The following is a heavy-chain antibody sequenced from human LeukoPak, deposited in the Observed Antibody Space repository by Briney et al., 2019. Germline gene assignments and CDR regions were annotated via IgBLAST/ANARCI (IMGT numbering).Heavy chain of an antibody. Sequence: SETLSLTCTVSGSSISSSSFYWGWIRQPPGKGPEWIGRIYYSGITYYNPSLKSRVTISVDTSKNQFSLKLSSVTAADTAVYYCARAFLWGYSGYDSYYFDYWGQGALVTVSS. J-gene: IGHJ4*02. CDR1: GSSISSSSFY. V-gene: IGHV4-39*07. CDR3: ARAFLWGYSGYDSYYFDY. CDR2: IYYSGIT. D-gene: IGHD5-12*01.